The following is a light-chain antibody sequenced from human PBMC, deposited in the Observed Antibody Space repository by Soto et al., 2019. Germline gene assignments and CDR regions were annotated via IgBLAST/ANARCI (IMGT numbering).Light chain of an antibody. J-gene: IGKJ5*01. V-gene: IGKV1-12*01. Sequence: DIQMTQSPSSVSASVGDRVTITCRASQDISSWLAWYQQKPGKAPKLLIYAASSLQSGVPSRFSGSGSGTDFTLTITSLQPEDFAIYYCQQAYSVPITFGQGTRLEIK. CDR1: QDISSW. CDR3: QQAYSVPIT. CDR2: AAS.